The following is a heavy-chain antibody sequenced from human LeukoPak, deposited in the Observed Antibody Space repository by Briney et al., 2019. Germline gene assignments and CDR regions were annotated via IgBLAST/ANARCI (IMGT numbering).Heavy chain of an antibody. Sequence: PGGSLRLSCAASGFTFSSYGMHWVRQAPGKGLEWVAFIRYDGSNKYYADSVKGRFTISRDNSKNTLYLQMNSLRAEDTAVYYCARKPSAYGDYIKDYWGQGTLVTVSS. CDR3: ARKPSAYGDYIKDY. J-gene: IGHJ4*02. D-gene: IGHD4-17*01. CDR2: IRYDGSNK. CDR1: GFTFSSYG. V-gene: IGHV3-30*02.